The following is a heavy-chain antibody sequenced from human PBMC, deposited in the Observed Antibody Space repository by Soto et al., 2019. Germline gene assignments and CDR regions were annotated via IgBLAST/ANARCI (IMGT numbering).Heavy chain of an antibody. CDR1: GGSFSGYY. CDR3: ARGRGNYYHYYGMDV. CDR2: INHSGST. D-gene: IGHD2-15*01. V-gene: IGHV4-34*01. J-gene: IGHJ6*02. Sequence: SETLSLTCAVYGGSFSGYYWSWIRQPPGKGLEWIGEINHSGSTNYNPSLKSRVTISVDTSKNQFSLKLSSVTAADTAVYYCARGRGNYYHYYGMDVWGQGTTVTVSS.